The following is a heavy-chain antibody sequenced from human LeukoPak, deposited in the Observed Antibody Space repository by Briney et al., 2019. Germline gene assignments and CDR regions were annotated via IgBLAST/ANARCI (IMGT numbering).Heavy chain of an antibody. D-gene: IGHD3-10*01. J-gene: IGHJ5*02. V-gene: IGHV3-23*01. CDR3: ATGRGSGNYNWFDP. Sequence: AGGSLRLSCTASGFTFSSYAMSWVRQAPGQGLEWVSVISSGGVNTYYRASVKGRFTISRDNSKNTLYLQMNSLGAEDTAVYYCATGRGSGNYNWFDPWGQGTLVIVSS. CDR2: ISSGGVNT. CDR1: GFTFSSYA.